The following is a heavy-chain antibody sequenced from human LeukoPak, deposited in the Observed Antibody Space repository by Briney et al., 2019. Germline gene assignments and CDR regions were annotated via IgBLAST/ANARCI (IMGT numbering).Heavy chain of an antibody. CDR3: ARESPVRYAFDI. CDR2: IYYSGST. CDR1: GGSISSYY. Sequence: PSETLSLTCTVSGGSISSYYWSWIRQPPGKGLEWIGYIYYSGSTNYNPSLKSRVTISVDTSKNQFSLKLSSVTAADTAVYYCARESPVRYAFDIWAKGQWSPSLQ. V-gene: IGHV4-59*01. J-gene: IGHJ3*02.